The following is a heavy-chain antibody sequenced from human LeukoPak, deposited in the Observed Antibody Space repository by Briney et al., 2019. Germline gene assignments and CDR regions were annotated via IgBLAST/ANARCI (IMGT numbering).Heavy chain of an antibody. J-gene: IGHJ4*02. V-gene: IGHV1-2*02. Sequence: ASVKVSCKASGYTFTGYYMHWVRQAPGQGLEWMGWINPNSGGTNYAQKFQGRVTMTRDTSISTAYMELSRLRSDDTAVYYCARGGLVVVIAKSGCGYWGQGTLVTVSS. CDR3: ARGGLVVVIAKSGCGY. D-gene: IGHD2-21*01. CDR2: INPNSGGT. CDR1: GYTFTGYY.